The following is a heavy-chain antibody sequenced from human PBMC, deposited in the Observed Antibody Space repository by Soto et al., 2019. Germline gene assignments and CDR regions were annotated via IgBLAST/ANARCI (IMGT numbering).Heavy chain of an antibody. J-gene: IGHJ4*02. CDR3: ARNISTYFDS. V-gene: IGHV4-38-2*01. CDR2: VYYSGST. CDR1: GYAISNGDY. Sequence: SETLSLTCGASGYAISNGDYWGWIRQAPGKGLEWIGSVYYSGSTHYEPSLRGRIAISVDTLKNQFSLRLTSVTAADTAMYFCARNISTYFDSWGQGIPVTVSS. D-gene: IGHD3-9*01.